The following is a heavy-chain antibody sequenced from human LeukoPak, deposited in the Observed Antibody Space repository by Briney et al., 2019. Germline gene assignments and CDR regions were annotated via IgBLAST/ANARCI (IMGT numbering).Heavy chain of an antibody. CDR3: AKIFTSSGFFDY. J-gene: IGHJ4*02. Sequence: GGSLRLSCAASGFTFSSYAMSWVRQAPGKGLEWVSAISGSGGSTYYADSVKGRFTTSRDNSKNTLYLQMNSLRAEDTAVYYCAKIFTSSGFFDYWGQGTLVTVSS. D-gene: IGHD6-19*01. CDR1: GFTFSSYA. V-gene: IGHV3-23*01. CDR2: ISGSGGST.